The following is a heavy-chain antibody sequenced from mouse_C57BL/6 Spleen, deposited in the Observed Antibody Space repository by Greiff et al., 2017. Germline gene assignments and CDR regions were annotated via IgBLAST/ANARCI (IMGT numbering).Heavy chain of an antibody. CDR3: ARARTYTGYFDV. D-gene: IGHD5-1*01. V-gene: IGHV1-69*01. J-gene: IGHJ1*03. CDR2: IDPSDSYT. CDR1: GYTFTSYW. Sequence: QVQLQQPGAELVMPGASVKLSCKASGYTFTSYWMHWVKQRPGQGLEWIGEIDPSDSYTNYNQKFKGKSTLTVDKSSSTAYMQLSSLTSEDSAVYYCARARTYTGYFDVWGTGTTVTVSS.